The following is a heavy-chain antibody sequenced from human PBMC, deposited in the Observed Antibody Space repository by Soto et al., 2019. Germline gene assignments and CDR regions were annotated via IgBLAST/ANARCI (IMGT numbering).Heavy chain of an antibody. CDR1: GISLSTSGVG. CDR3: ARGLATLPVFAFDV. Sequence: SGPTLVNPTHTLTLTCSLSGISLSTSGVGLGWIRQTPGKALEWLALIYWNDDKHYSPPLKSRLTITKDTSKNQAVLTMTNMDPVDTATYYCARGLATLPVFAFDVWGQGTVVTVSS. CDR2: IYWNDDK. V-gene: IGHV2-5*01. D-gene: IGHD6-6*01. J-gene: IGHJ3*01.